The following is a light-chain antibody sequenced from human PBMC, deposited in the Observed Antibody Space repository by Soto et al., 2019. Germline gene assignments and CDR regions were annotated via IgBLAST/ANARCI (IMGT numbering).Light chain of an antibody. CDR3: QQTSNTLGT. V-gene: IGKV1-39*01. CDR2: AAS. Sequence: IQMTQSPSSLSASLGDRVTITCRASQRISNYLNWYQQKPGKAPKLLSSAASNLQSGVPTEFRGRGCENDFTLTINTLQPDDYATYYWQQTSNTLGTFGGGTKVEIK. CDR1: QRISNY. J-gene: IGKJ4*01.